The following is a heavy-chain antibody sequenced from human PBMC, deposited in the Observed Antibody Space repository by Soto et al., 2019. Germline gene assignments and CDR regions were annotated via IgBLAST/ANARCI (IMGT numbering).Heavy chain of an antibody. D-gene: IGHD1-26*01. CDR1: GFTFSNAW. V-gene: IGHV3-15*07. CDR3: TTDKKEWCELRYNSAGGMDV. CDR2: IKSKTDGGTT. Sequence: EVQLVESGGGLVKPGGSLRLSCAASGFTFSNAWMNWVRQAPGKGLEWVGRIKSKTDGGTTDYAAPVKGRFTISRDDSKHTLYLQMNSLKTEDTAVYYCTTDKKEWCELRYNSAGGMDVWGQGTMVTVSS. J-gene: IGHJ6*02.